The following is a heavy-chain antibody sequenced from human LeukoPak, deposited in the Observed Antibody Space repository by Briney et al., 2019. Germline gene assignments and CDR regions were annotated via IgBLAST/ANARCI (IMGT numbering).Heavy chain of an antibody. Sequence: GESLKISCKGSGYTFTTYWIGWVRQMPGKGLEWMGIVYPGDSDTIYSPSFQGQVTISADKSIITAYLQWSSLKASDTAMYYCARQSGGRGAFDTWGQGTMVTISS. CDR1: GYTFTTYW. J-gene: IGHJ3*02. D-gene: IGHD3-10*01. CDR3: ARQSGGRGAFDT. V-gene: IGHV5-51*01. CDR2: VYPGDSDT.